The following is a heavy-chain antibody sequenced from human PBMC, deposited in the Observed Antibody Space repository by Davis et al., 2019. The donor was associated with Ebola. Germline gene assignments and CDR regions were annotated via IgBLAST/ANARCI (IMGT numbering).Heavy chain of an antibody. CDR2: LGTSADT. D-gene: IGHD1-26*01. CDR1: GFIFRRYV. V-gene: IGHV3-23*01. Sequence: GESLKTPCAAPGFIFRRYVMSWVRQAPGKGLEWVSTLGTSADTYYADSVKGRFTIFRDNFKNTLYLQMNGLRGEDTAIYFCVKDTSNIWFDIWGQGTMVTVSS. CDR3: VKDTSNIWFDI. J-gene: IGHJ3*02.